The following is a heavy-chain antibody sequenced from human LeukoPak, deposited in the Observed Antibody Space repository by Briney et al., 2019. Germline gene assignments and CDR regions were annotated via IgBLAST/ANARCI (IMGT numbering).Heavy chain of an antibody. D-gene: IGHD3-10*01. CDR2: IYSGGST. Sequence: GGSLRLSCAASGFTVSSNYMSWVRQAPGKGLEWVSVIYSGGSTYYADSVKGRFTISRDNSKNTLYLQMNSLRAEDTAVYYCARGGSGSYYYYFDYWGQGTLVTVSS. CDR3: ARGGSGSYYYYFDY. V-gene: IGHV3-66*01. J-gene: IGHJ4*02. CDR1: GFTVSSNY.